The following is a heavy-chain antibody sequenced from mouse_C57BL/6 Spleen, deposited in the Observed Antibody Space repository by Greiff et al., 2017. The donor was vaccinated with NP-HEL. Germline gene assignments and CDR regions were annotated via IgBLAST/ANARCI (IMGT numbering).Heavy chain of an antibody. CDR2: IDPEDGET. V-gene: IGHV14-2*01. J-gene: IGHJ3*01. D-gene: IGHD2-5*01. Sequence: EVKLMESGAELVKPGASVKLSCTASGFNIKDYYMHWVKQRTEQGLEWIGRIDPEDGETKYAPKFQGKATITADTSSNTAYLQLSSLTSEDTAVYYCASAYYSNYVYFAYWGQGTLVTVSA. CDR1: GFNIKDYY. CDR3: ASAYYSNYVYFAY.